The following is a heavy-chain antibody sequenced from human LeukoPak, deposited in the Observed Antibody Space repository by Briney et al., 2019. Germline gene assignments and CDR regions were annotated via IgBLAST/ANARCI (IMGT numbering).Heavy chain of an antibody. CDR1: GFTFSSYS. V-gene: IGHV3-21*01. CDR3: ARDPDQVNYYDSEDAFDI. D-gene: IGHD3-22*01. J-gene: IGHJ3*02. Sequence: GGSLRLSCAASGFTFSSYSMNWVRQAPGKGLEWVSSISSSSSYIYYADSVKGRFTISRDNAKNSLYLQMNSLRAEDTAVYYCARDPDQVNYYDSEDAFDIWGQGTMVTVSS. CDR2: ISSSSSYI.